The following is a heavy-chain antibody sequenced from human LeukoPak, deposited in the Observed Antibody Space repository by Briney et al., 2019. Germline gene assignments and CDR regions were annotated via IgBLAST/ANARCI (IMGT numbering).Heavy chain of an antibody. J-gene: IGHJ4*02. D-gene: IGHD2-15*01. CDR3: ARGYCSGGKCSLDY. CDR1: GFTFSTYT. Sequence: GGSLRLSCAASGFTFSTYTMNWVRQAPGMGLEWVSYISSGSSTVYYADSVKGRFTSSRDNAKNSLYLQMNSLRAEDTALYYCARGYCSGGKCSLDYWGQGTLVTVSS. CDR2: ISSGSSTV. V-gene: IGHV3-48*04.